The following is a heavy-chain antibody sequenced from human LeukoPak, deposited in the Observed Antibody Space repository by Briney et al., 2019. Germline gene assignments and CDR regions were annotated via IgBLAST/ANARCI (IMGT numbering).Heavy chain of an antibody. CDR3: ARLGILEWLLRPYFDY. Sequence: SETLSLTCTVSGGSISSSSYYWGWIRQPPGKGLEWIGSIYYSGSTYYNPSLKSRVTISVDTSKNQFSLKLSSVTAADTAVYYCARLGILEWLLRPYFDYWGQGTLVTVSS. J-gene: IGHJ4*02. V-gene: IGHV4-39*01. CDR1: GGSISSSSYY. D-gene: IGHD3-3*01. CDR2: IYYSGST.